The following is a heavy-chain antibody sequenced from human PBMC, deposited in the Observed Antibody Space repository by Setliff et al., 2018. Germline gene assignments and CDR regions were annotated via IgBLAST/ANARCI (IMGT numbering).Heavy chain of an antibody. V-gene: IGHV3-48*01. J-gene: IGHJ6*03. Sequence: PGGSLRLSCAASGFSFNVYSIMWVRQVPGKGLEWVSFISSATKSTYYADSVKGRFTISRDNAQNSLYLQMNSLRVEDTAVYYCARVPTSDTYWGFSDYYHMDVWGKGTSVT. CDR2: ISSATKST. D-gene: IGHD7-27*01. CDR3: ARVPTSDTYWGFSDYYHMDV. CDR1: GFSFNVYS.